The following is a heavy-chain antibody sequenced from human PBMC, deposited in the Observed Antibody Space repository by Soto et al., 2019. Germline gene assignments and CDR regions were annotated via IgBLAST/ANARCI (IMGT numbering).Heavy chain of an antibody. CDR2: IYAGGNT. CDR3: ARVTTFYDILTSSYALNYFDY. CDR1: GFTFSYYP. J-gene: IGHJ4*02. Sequence: EVQLVESGGGLVNPGGSLRLSCAASGFTFSYYPLHWVRRAPGKGLECVSVIYAGGNTYYPDSVKGRFTISSDNSKNTLFLQMNNLRAEDTAVYYCARVTTFYDILTSSYALNYFDYWGQGTRVTVSS. V-gene: IGHV3-66*01. D-gene: IGHD3-9*01.